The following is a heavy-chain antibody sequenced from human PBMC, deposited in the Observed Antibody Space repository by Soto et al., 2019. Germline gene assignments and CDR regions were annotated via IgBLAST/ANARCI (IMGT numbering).Heavy chain of an antibody. V-gene: IGHV1-69*13. Sequence: SVKVSCKASGGTFSSYAISWVRQAPGQGLEWMGGIIPIFGTANYAQKFQGRVTITADESTSTAYMELSSLRSEDTAVYYCERCDTITIFGVAHNPGMHVWGQGTTVPVSS. CDR3: ERCDTITIFGVAHNPGMHV. CDR1: GGTFSSYA. CDR2: IIPIFGTA. J-gene: IGHJ6*02. D-gene: IGHD3-3*01.